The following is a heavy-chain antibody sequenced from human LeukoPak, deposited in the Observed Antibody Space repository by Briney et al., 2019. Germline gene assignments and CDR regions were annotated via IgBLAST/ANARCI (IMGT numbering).Heavy chain of an antibody. CDR1: GFTFSSYA. J-gene: IGHJ4*02. CDR2: ISYDGSNK. CDR3: ARDLAVVSTYYFDY. Sequence: TGGSLRLSCAASGFTFSSYAMHWVRQAPGKGLEWVAVISYDGSNKYYADSVKGRFTISRDNSKNTLYLQMNSLRAEDTAVYYCARDLAVVSTYYFDYWGQGTLVTVSS. V-gene: IGHV3-30*04. D-gene: IGHD4-23*01.